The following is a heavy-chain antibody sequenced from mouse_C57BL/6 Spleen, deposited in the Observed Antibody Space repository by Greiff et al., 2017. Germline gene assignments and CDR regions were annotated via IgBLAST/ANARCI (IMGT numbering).Heavy chain of an antibody. V-gene: IGHV5-15*01. Sequence: EVKLVESGGGLVQPGGSLKLPCAAYGFTFSDYGMAWVRQAPRKGPEWVAFLSNLAYSIYYADTVTGRFTISRENAKNTLYLEMSSLRSEDTAMYYCAREAPYGSSYRYFDVWGTGTTVTVSS. J-gene: IGHJ1*03. D-gene: IGHD1-1*01. CDR1: GFTFSDYG. CDR2: LSNLAYSI. CDR3: AREAPYGSSYRYFDV.